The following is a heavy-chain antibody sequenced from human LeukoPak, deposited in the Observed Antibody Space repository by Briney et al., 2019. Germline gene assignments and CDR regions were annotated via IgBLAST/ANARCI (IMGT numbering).Heavy chain of an antibody. J-gene: IGHJ4*02. CDR2: IIPIFGTA. Sequence: SVKVSCKASGGTFSSYAISWVRQAPGQGLEWMGGIIPIFGTANYAQKFQGRVTITADESTSTAYMELRSLRSDDTAVYYCAREREGTVTTYDYWGQGTLVTVSS. CDR3: AREREGTVTTYDY. D-gene: IGHD4-17*01. CDR1: GGTFSSYA. V-gene: IGHV1-69*01.